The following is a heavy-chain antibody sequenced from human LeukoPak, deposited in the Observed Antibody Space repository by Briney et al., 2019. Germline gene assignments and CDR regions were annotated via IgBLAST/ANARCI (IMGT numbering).Heavy chain of an antibody. CDR2: IYSGGST. D-gene: IGHD3-10*01. V-gene: IGHV3-53*05. CDR3: AKDSGRGSGSSSWFDP. Sequence: GGSLRLSCTVSGFTVSSDSMSWVRQAPGKGLEWVSFIYSGGSTHYSDSVKGRFTISRDNSKNTLYLQMNSLRAEDTAVYYCAKDSGRGSGSSSWFDPWGQGTLVTVSS. J-gene: IGHJ5*02. CDR1: GFTVSSDS.